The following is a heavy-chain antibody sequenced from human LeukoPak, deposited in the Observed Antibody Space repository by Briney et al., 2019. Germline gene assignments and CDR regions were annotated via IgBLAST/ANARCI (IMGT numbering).Heavy chain of an antibody. V-gene: IGHV4-59*12. CDR1: GGSISSYY. CDR2: IYYSGST. J-gene: IGHJ5*02. D-gene: IGHD4-17*01. CDR3: ARDLYGDGSYFDP. Sequence: PSETLSLTCTVSGGSISSYYWSWIRQPPGKGLEWIGYIYYSGSTNYNPSLKSRVTISADTSKNQFSLILSSVTAADTALYYCARDLYGDGSYFDPWGQGTLVTVSS.